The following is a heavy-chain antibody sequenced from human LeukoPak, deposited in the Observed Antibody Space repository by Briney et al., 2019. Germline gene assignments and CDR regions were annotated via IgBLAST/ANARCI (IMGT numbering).Heavy chain of an antibody. D-gene: IGHD2-2*01. CDR2: IHSSGTT. Sequence: SETLSLTCTVSGVSMNYYFWNWIRQPAGEGLQRIGRIHSSGTTNYNPSLKSRVTMSIDMSKNQFSLRLTSVTAADTAVYYCAREGAIGYCSSTSCSPPDYWGQGTLVTVSS. V-gene: IGHV4-4*07. CDR1: GVSMNYYF. CDR3: AREGAIGYCSSTSCSPPDY. J-gene: IGHJ4*02.